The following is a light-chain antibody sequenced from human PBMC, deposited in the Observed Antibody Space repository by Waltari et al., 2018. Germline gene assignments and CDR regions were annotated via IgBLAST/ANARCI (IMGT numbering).Light chain of an antibody. CDR1: QRAKTS. V-gene: IGKV3D-15*01. Sequence: EVVMTQSPATLSVSPGERVSLPCRASQRAKTSLAWYQQTPGQAPRLLIHRASTRAAGVPDRFSGSGSGTEFTLTISSLQSEDSAIYYCQQYNIWPWTFGPGTNVDIK. CDR3: QQYNIWPWT. J-gene: IGKJ1*01. CDR2: RAS.